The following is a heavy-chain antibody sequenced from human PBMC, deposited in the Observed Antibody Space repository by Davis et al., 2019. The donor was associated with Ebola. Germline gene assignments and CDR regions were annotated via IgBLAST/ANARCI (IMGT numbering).Heavy chain of an antibody. Sequence: PSETLSLTCAVYGGSFSGYYWSWIRQPPGKGLEWIGEINHSGSTNYNPSLKSRVTISVDTSKNQFSLKLSSVTAADTAVYYCARVGSGWLVKKRNWFDPWGQGTLVTVSS. V-gene: IGHV4-34*01. J-gene: IGHJ5*02. CDR1: GGSFSGYY. CDR3: ARVGSGWLVKKRNWFDP. D-gene: IGHD6-19*01. CDR2: INHSGST.